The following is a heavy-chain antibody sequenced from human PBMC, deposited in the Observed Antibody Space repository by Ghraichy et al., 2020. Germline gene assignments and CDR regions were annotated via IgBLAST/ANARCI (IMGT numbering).Heavy chain of an antibody. J-gene: IGHJ4*02. Sequence: SQTLSLTCAVYGGSFSAYYWSWIRQPPGKGLEWIGEVNHSGTTNYNPSLKSRVTISVDTSKNQFSLKLSSVTAADTAVYYCARHGVVWGFGVVIINPHFDYWGQGTLVTVSS. V-gene: IGHV4-34*01. CDR2: VNHSGTT. CDR1: GGSFSAYY. D-gene: IGHD3-3*01. CDR3: ARHGVVWGFGVVIINPHFDY.